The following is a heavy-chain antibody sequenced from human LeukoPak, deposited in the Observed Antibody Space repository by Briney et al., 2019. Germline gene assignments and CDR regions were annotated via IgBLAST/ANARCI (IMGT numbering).Heavy chain of an antibody. D-gene: IGHD1-26*01. CDR3: AGTTGRYFEY. CDR2: IFYRGST. Sequence: PGGSLRLSCAASGFTFSSYAMSWVRQAPGKGLEWIGYIFYRGSTNYNAALKSRVAISLDTSKNQFSLKLNSVSAADTAVYYCAGTTGRYFEYWGQGILVTVSS. CDR1: GFTFSSYA. V-gene: IGHV4-59*01. J-gene: IGHJ4*02.